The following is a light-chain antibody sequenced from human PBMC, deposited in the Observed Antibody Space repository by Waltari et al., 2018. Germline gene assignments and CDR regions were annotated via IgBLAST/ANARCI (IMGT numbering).Light chain of an antibody. CDR1: QSISSW. Sequence: EIQMTQSPSALSASVGDRVIITCRASQSISSWLAWYQQKAGKAPKLLIYKASTLQSGVPSRFSGSGSGTEFTLTISSLQPDDSATYYCQQYNGYSGTFGGGTKVEI. J-gene: IGKJ4*01. CDR2: KAS. CDR3: QQYNGYSGT. V-gene: IGKV1-5*03.